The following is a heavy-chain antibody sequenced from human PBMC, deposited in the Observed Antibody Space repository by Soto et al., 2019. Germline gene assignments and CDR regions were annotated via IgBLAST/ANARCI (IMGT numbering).Heavy chain of an antibody. V-gene: IGHV3-7*03. CDR2: IKQEGREK. CDR1: GLTFTTYW. D-gene: IGHD3-3*01. Sequence: GGSLRPPCAASGLTFTTYWMSWVRQAPGKRLEWVANIKQEGREKYYVDSVKGRFTISRANAKNSLYLQVNSLRAEDTPVYSCARDRTGGCCDFWSGYPDAFDVWGQGTMVTVPS. CDR3: ARDRTGGCCDFWSGYPDAFDV. J-gene: IGHJ3*01.